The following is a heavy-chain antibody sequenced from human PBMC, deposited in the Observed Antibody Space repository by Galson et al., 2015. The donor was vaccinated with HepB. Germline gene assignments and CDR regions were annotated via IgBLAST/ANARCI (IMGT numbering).Heavy chain of an antibody. Sequence: QSGAEVKKPGASVKVSCKASGYTFTSYGISWVRQAPGQGLEWMGWIGAYNGNTNYAQKLQGRVTMTTDTSTSTAYMELRSLRSDDTAVYYCASGPVVTSYYYYGMDVWGQGTTVTVSS. J-gene: IGHJ6*02. CDR2: IGAYNGNT. D-gene: IGHD2-21*02. CDR1: GYTFTSYG. CDR3: ASGPVVTSYYYYGMDV. V-gene: IGHV1-18*04.